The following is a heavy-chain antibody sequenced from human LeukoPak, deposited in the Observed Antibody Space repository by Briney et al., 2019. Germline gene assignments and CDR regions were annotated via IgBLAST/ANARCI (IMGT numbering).Heavy chain of an antibody. V-gene: IGHV3-23*01. CDR2: ISASGGTT. D-gene: IGHD2-2*01. CDR3: AKEPREYCSSTSCPNWFDS. CDR1: GFTFNNYA. J-gene: IGHJ5*01. Sequence: GGSLRLSCAASGFTFNNYAMSWVRQAPGKGLEWVSAISASGGTTYYADSVKGRFTIPRDNSENTLFLQMNSLRAEDTAVYYCAKEPREYCSSTSCPNWFDSWGQGTLVTVSS.